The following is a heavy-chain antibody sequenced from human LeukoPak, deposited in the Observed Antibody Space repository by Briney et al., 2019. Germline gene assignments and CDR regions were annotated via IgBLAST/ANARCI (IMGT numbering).Heavy chain of an antibody. Sequence: PGGSLRLSCAASGFTFDDYGMSWVRQAPGKGLEWVSGINWNGGSTGYADSVKGRFTISRDNAKNSLYLQMNSLRAEDTPLYHCARLYRRGTGRLYYYYMDVWGKGTTVTISS. CDR1: GFTFDDYG. CDR3: ARLYRRGTGRLYYYYMDV. V-gene: IGHV3-20*01. CDR2: INWNGGST. D-gene: IGHD3-10*01. J-gene: IGHJ6*03.